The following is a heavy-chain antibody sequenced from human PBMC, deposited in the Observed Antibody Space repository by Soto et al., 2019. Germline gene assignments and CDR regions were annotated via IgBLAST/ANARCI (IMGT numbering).Heavy chain of an antibody. Sequence: SETLSLTCNVSTGSIFSHSYYWAWIRQPPGKGLEWIGTINHSGSPYHNPSLKSRVTISVDSSKNQFSLTLTSLPVADTAVYYCARRYAPSYSSGNNHVDIWGQGTLDTVSS. CDR1: TGSIFSHSYY. D-gene: IGHD6-19*01. CDR3: ARRYAPSYSSGNNHVDI. CDR2: INHSGSP. J-gene: IGHJ4*02. V-gene: IGHV4-39*01.